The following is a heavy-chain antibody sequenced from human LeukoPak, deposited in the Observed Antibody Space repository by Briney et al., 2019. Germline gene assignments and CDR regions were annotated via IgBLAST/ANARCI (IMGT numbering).Heavy chain of an antibody. CDR2: IYSGGST. CDR3: ARSNTIFGVVIFDY. Sequence: GGSLSLSCAASGFTVSSNYMSWVRQAPGKGLEWVSVIYSGGSTYYADSVKGRFTISRDNSKNTLYLQMNSLRAEDTAVYYCARSNTIFGVVIFDYWGQGTLVTVSS. J-gene: IGHJ4*02. V-gene: IGHV3-53*01. D-gene: IGHD3-3*01. CDR1: GFTVSSNY.